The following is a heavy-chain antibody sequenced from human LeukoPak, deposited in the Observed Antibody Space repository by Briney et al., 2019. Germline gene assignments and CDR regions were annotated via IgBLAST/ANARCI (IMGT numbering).Heavy chain of an antibody. D-gene: IGHD6-13*01. CDR3: ARDGSSSSWKWFDP. Sequence: PSETLSLTCAVYGGSFSGYYWSWIRQPPGKGLEWIGEINHSGSTYYNPSLKSRVTISVDRSKNQFSLKLSSVTAADTAVYYCARDGSSSSWKWFDPWGQGTLVTVSS. CDR1: GGSFSGYY. V-gene: IGHV4-34*01. J-gene: IGHJ5*02. CDR2: INHSGST.